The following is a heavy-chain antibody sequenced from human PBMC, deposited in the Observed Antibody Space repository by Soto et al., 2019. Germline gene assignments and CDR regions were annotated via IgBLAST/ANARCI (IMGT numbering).Heavy chain of an antibody. CDR1: GAFISGYY. CDR3: ARESTVAGTDNWFDS. Sequence: TSETLSFTCTVSGAFISGYYWSWIRQPAGKGLEWIGRIYTSGSTKYSPSLKSRATMSVDTSKKQFSLKLNSVTAADTAVYYCARESTVAGTDNWFDSWGQGTLVTVSS. V-gene: IGHV4-4*07. CDR2: IYTSGST. D-gene: IGHD6-13*01. J-gene: IGHJ5*01.